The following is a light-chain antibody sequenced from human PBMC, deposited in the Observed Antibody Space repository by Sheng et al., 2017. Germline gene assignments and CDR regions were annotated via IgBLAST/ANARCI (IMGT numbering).Light chain of an antibody. CDR2: DVS. CDR1: QNIGFE. Sequence: EIVLTQFPATLSLSPGERATLSCKASQNIGFELGWYQQKPGQSPSLLISDVSNRATGIPARFSASGSGADFTLTISRLEPDDFAVYYCHQYGSSPPWAFGQGTKVGFK. CDR3: HQYGSSPPWA. V-gene: IGKV3-20*01. J-gene: IGKJ1*01.